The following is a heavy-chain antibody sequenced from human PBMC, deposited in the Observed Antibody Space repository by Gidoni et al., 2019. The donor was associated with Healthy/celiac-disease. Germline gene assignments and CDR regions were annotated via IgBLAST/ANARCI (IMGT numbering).Heavy chain of an antibody. Sequence: EPGTSLRLSWAASGFTFSSYGMHWVRQAPGKGLEWVAVIWYDGSNKYHADSVKGRFTISRDNSKSTLYLQMNSLRVEDTAVYYCVRETDSGALSWGGQGTLVTVSS. CDR3: VRETDSGALSW. V-gene: IGHV3-33*01. D-gene: IGHD3-10*01. J-gene: IGHJ4*02. CDR1: GFTFSSYG. CDR2: IWYDGSNK.